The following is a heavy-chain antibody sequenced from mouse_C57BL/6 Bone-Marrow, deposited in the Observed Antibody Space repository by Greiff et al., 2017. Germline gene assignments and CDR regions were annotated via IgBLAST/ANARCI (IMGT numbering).Heavy chain of an antibody. D-gene: IGHD1-1*01. Sequence: EVQLQQSGPVLVKPGASVKMSCKASGYTFTDYYMNWVKQSHGKSLEWIGVINPYNGGTSYNQKFKGKATLTVDKSSSTAYMELNSLTSEDSAVYYCAREATVVAPGYFDVWGTGTTVTVSS. V-gene: IGHV1-19*01. CDR1: GYTFTDYY. CDR2: INPYNGGT. J-gene: IGHJ1*03. CDR3: AREATVVAPGYFDV.